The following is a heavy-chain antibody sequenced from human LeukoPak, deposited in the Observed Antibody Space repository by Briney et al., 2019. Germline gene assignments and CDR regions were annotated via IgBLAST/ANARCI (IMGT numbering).Heavy chain of an antibody. D-gene: IGHD2-15*01. CDR3: ARGPRGCSGGSCYSYYYYYYYMDV. J-gene: IGHJ6*03. CDR2: IRYDGGNK. V-gene: IGHV3-30*02. CDR1: GFTFSSYA. Sequence: GGSLRLSCAASGFTFSSYAMHWVRQAPGKGLEWVAFIRYDGGNKYYADSVKGRFTISRDNSKNTLYLQMNSLRAEDTAVYYCARGPRGCSGGSCYSYYYYYYYMDVWGRGTTVTVSS.